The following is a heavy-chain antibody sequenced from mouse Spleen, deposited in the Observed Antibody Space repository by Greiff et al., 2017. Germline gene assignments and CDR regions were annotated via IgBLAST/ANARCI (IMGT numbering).Heavy chain of an antibody. Sequence: QVQLKQPGAELVRPGSSVKLSCKASGYTFTSYWMHWVKQRPIQGLEWIGNIDPSDSETHYNQKFKDKATLTVDKSSSTAYMQLSSLTSEDSAVYYCARNGYGNFFDYWGQGTTLTVSS. V-gene: IGHV1-52*01. CDR3: ARNGYGNFFDY. CDR2: IDPSDSET. CDR1: GYTFTSYW. D-gene: IGHD2-10*02. J-gene: IGHJ2*01.